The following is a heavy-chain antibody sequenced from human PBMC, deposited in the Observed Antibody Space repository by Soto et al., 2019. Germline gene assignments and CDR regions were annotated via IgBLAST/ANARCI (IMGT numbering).Heavy chain of an antibody. CDR2: VYYGESA. Sequence: SETLSLTCTVSGASISPYSLSWIRQPPGKGLEWIGHVYYGESADYNPSLNSRVTISIDTSKTQFSLKLSSVTAADTAVYYCARGSVRCFECFQHLGQGTLVTVSS. J-gene: IGHJ1*01. V-gene: IGHV4-59*01. CDR3: ARGSVRCFECFQH. D-gene: IGHD2-15*01. CDR1: GASISPYS.